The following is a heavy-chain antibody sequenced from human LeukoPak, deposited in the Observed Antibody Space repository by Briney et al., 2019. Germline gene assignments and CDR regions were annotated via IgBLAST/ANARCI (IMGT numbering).Heavy chain of an antibody. CDR2: ISGSGGST. J-gene: IGHJ4*02. CDR1: GFTFSSYA. Sequence: PGGSLRLSCAASGFTFSSYAMSWVRQAPGKGLEWVAAISGSGGSTYYADSVNSRFTISRDNSKNTLYLQMNSLRAEDTAVYYCAKDPARIAAAGTGYDYWGQGTLVTVSS. D-gene: IGHD6-13*01. CDR3: AKDPARIAAAGTGYDY. V-gene: IGHV3-23*01.